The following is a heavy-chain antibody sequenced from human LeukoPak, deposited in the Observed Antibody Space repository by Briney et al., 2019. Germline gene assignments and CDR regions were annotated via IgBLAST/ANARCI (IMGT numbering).Heavy chain of an antibody. Sequence: GGSLRLSCAASGFTFSGSGMHWVRQAPGKGLEWVAVISYDGTNKYYADSVKGRFTISRDNSKNTLYLQMNSLRAEDTAVYYCARDRWFGESYYYYYMDVWGKGTTVTVSS. J-gene: IGHJ6*03. D-gene: IGHD3-10*01. CDR1: GFTFSGSG. CDR2: ISYDGTNK. CDR3: ARDRWFGESYYYYYMDV. V-gene: IGHV3-30*19.